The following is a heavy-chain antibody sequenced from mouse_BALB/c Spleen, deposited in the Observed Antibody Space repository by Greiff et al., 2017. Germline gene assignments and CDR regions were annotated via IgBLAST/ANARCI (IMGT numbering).Heavy chain of an antibody. CDR3: ARRGITTATDWYFDV. D-gene: IGHD1-2*01. V-gene: IGHV1-54*01. CDR2: INPGSGGT. CDR1: GYAFTNYL. Sequence: QVQLQQSGAELVRPGTSVKVSCKASGYAFTNYLIEWVKQRPGQGLEWIGVINPGSGGTNYNEKFKGKATLTSDKSSSTAYMELSSLTSEDSAVYYCARRGITTATDWYFDVWGAGTTVTVSS. J-gene: IGHJ1*01.